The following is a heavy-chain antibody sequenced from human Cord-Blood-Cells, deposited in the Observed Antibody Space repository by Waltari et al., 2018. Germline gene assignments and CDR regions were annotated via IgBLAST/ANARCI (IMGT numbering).Heavy chain of an antibody. CDR3: ASSWELQGNWFDP. CDR1: GGSFSGDY. D-gene: IGHD1-26*01. CDR2: INHSGST. Sequence: QVQLQQWGAGLLKPSETLSLTCAVYGGSFSGDYWSWIRKPPGKGLEWIGEINHSGSTNSPPSLKSRVTLSVAPSKNQFSLKLSSVTAADTDVYYWASSWELQGNWFDPWGQGTLVTVSS. J-gene: IGHJ5*02. V-gene: IGHV4-34*01.